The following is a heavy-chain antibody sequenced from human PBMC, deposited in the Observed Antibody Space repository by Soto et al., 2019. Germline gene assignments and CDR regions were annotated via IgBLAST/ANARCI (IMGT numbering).Heavy chain of an antibody. CDR3: ASQGGTGFPPDY. CDR1: GITFSSHG. CDR2: IWYDGSEK. Sequence: QVQLVESGGGVVQPGRSLRLSCEVSGITFSSHGMHWVRQTPGKGLEWVAVIWYDGSEKYYADSVKGRFTISRDNSKNTLDLQMNSLRVKDTAVYYCASQGGTGFPPDYWGQGTLVTVSS. V-gene: IGHV3-33*01. J-gene: IGHJ4*02. D-gene: IGHD3-10*01.